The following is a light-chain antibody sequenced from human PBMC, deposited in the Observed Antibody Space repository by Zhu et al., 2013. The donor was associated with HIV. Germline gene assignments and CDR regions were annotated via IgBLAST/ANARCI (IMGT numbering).Light chain of an antibody. CDR2: AAS. J-gene: IGKJ4*01. V-gene: IGKV1-16*02. Sequence: DIQMTQSPSSLSASVGDRVTITCRASQDINNFLAWFQQTPGKAPKLLIFAASTLQSGAPSKFSGSGSGTDFTLTISTLQPEDFATYYCQQYNIWPPFTFGGGTKVEIK. CDR1: QDINNF. CDR3: QQYNIWPPFT.